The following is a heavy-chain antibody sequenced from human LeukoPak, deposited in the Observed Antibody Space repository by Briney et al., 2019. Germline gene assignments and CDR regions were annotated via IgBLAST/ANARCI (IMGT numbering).Heavy chain of an antibody. CDR2: IYYSGST. CDR1: GGSISSYY. D-gene: IGHD3-22*01. V-gene: IGHV4-59*06. J-gene: IGHJ4*02. Sequence: SETLSLTCTVSGGSISSYYWSWIRQPPGKGLEWIGYIYYSGSTYYNPSLKSRVTISVDTSKNQFSLKLSSVTAADTAVYYCARVGSYYDSSGYYFDYWGQGTLVTVSS. CDR3: ARVGSYYDSSGYYFDY.